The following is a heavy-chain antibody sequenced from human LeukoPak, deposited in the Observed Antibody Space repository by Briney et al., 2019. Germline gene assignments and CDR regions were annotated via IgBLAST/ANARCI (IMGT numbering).Heavy chain of an antibody. D-gene: IGHD5-24*01. CDR2: IYQSGST. J-gene: IGHJ4*02. Sequence: PSETLSLTCAVSGGSISSGGYSWSWIRQPPGKGLEWIGYIYQSGSTYYNPSLKSRVTISVDRSKNQFSLKLSSVTAADTAVYYCARGSRGLEMATLSFDYWGQGTLVTVSS. CDR1: GGSISSGGYS. CDR3: ARGSRGLEMATLSFDY. V-gene: IGHV4-30-2*01.